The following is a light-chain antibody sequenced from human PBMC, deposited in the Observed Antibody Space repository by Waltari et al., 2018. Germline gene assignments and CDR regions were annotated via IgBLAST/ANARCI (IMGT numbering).Light chain of an antibody. J-gene: IGKJ3*01. CDR2: WAS. Sequence: DIVMTQSPDSLAVSLGERATINCKSSRSVLYSSNNKNNLAWYQQKPGQPPKLLIYWASTRESGVPDRFSGSGSGTDFTLTISSLQAEDVAVYYCQQYYTSPLTFGPGTKVDIK. V-gene: IGKV4-1*01. CDR1: RSVLYSSNNKNN. CDR3: QQYYTSPLT.